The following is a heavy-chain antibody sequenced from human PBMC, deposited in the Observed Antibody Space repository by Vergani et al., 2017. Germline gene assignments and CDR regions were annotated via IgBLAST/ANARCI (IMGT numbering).Heavy chain of an antibody. D-gene: IGHD2-2*01. CDR1: GFTFSSYA. J-gene: IGHJ4*02. V-gene: IGHV3-64*07. CDR3: ARRYCSSTSCYYCDY. Sequence: EVQLVESGGGLVQPGGSLRLSCAASGFTFSSYAMHWVRQAPGKGLEYVSGISNNGGSTYYADSVKGRFTISRDNSKNTLYLQMGSLRAEDMAVYYCARRYCSSTSCYYCDYWGQGTLVTVSS. CDR2: ISNNGGST.